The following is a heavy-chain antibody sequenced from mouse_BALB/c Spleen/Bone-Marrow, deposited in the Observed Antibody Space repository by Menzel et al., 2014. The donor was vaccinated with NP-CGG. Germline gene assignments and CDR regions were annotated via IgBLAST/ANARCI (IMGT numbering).Heavy chain of an antibody. CDR1: GFTFSNYG. V-gene: IGHV5-9-2*01. Sequence: EVQLVESGGGLVKSGGSLKLSCAASGFTFSNYGMSWVRQTPEKRLEWVATISGGGSYTFYSDSVKGRFTISRDNAKNNLYLQLSCLRSEDTALYYCARHAYYDQTEVSFVYWGQGTLVTVSA. D-gene: IGHD2-4*01. CDR3: ARHAYYDQTEVSFVY. J-gene: IGHJ3*01. CDR2: ISGGGSYT.